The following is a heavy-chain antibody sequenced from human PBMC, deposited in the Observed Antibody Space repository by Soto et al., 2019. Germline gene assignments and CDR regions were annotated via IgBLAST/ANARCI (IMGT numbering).Heavy chain of an antibody. D-gene: IGHD1-7*01. J-gene: IGHJ6*02. Sequence: PSETLSLTCTVSGGSVSSGSYYWSWIRQPPGKGMEWIGYIYYSGSTNYNTSLKSRVTISVDTSKNQFSLKLSSVTAADTAVYYCARDAGTTHGMDVWGQGTTVTVSS. CDR2: IYYSGST. V-gene: IGHV4-61*01. CDR1: GGSVSSGSYY. CDR3: ARDAGTTHGMDV.